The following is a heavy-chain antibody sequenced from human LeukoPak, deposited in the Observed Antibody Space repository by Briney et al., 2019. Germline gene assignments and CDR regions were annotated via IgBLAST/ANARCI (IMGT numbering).Heavy chain of an antibody. Sequence: GGSLRLSCAASGLTVSSSYMSWVRQAPGKGLEWVSAISGSGGGTYYADSVKGRFTISRDNSKNTLYLQMNSLRAEDTAVYYCAKDLAEMATIIDYWGQGTLVTVSS. CDR3: AKDLAEMATIIDY. V-gene: IGHV3-23*01. D-gene: IGHD5-24*01. J-gene: IGHJ4*02. CDR2: ISGSGGGT. CDR1: GLTVSSSY.